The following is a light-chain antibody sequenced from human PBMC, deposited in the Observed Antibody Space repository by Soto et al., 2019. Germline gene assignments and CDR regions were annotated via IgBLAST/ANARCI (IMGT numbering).Light chain of an antibody. V-gene: IGKV3-20*01. Sequence: EIVLTQSPGTLSLSPGERATLSCRASQSVSSSYLAWYQQKPGQAPRLLIYGASSRATGIPDRFSGSGSGTDFTLTISRLEADDYAVYYCQQYCSRPPYTFGQGTKLEIK. CDR3: QQYCSRPPYT. CDR1: QSVSSSY. CDR2: GAS. J-gene: IGKJ2*01.